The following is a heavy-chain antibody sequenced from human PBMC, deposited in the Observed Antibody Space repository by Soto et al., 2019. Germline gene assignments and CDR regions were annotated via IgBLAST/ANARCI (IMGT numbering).Heavy chain of an antibody. D-gene: IGHD2-15*01. CDR1: GASISSDNR. Sequence: LETLSLTCAVSGASISSDNRWTWVRQPPGEGLEWIGEISQSGTTKYNPSLASRVTISVDKSKNQFSLRLTSMTAADTAVYYCAKKVPAALRLYYFFGLDVWGQGTTVTVSS. J-gene: IGHJ6*02. V-gene: IGHV4-4*02. CDR3: AKKVPAALRLYYFFGLDV. CDR2: ISQSGTT.